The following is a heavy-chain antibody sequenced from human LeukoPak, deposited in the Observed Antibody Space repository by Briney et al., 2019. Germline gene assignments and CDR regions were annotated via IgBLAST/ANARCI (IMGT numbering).Heavy chain of an antibody. V-gene: IGHV4-34*01. CDR1: GGSFSGYY. CDR3: ARGNDSGSLLDAFDI. Sequence: SETLSLTCAVYGGSFSGYYWSWIRQPPGKGLEWIGEINHSGSTNYNPSLKSRVTIPVDTSKNQFSLKLSSVTAADTAVYYCARGNDSGSLLDAFDIWGQGTMVTVSS. J-gene: IGHJ3*02. CDR2: INHSGST. D-gene: IGHD1-26*01.